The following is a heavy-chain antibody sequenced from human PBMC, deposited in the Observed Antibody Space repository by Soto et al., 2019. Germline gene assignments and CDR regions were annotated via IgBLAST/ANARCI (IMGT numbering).Heavy chain of an antibody. CDR2: IDPSDSET. J-gene: IGHJ4*02. V-gene: IGHV5-10-1*01. CDR1: GYSFAGYW. D-gene: IGHD3-22*01. CDR3: ARQIYDSDTGPNFQYYFDS. Sequence: GESLKISCKGSGYSFAGYWITWVRQKPGKGLEWMGRIDPSDSETYYSPSFRGHVTISVTKSITTVFLQWSSLRASDTAMYYCARQIYDSDTGPNFQYYFDSWGQGTPVTVSS.